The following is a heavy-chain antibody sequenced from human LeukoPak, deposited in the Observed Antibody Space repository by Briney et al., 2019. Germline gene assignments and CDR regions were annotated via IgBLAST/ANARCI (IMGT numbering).Heavy chain of an antibody. J-gene: IGHJ5*02. CDR2: INTDGSIT. CDR1: GFTFSTYL. V-gene: IGHV3-74*03. CDR3: ASLGTLVP. D-gene: IGHD3-9*01. Sequence: PGGSLRLSCAASGFTFSTYLMHWVRQAPGKGLVWVSRINTDGSITTYADSVKGRFTISRDNAKNTLYLQMNSLRDEDTAVYYCASLGTLVPWGQATLVTVSS.